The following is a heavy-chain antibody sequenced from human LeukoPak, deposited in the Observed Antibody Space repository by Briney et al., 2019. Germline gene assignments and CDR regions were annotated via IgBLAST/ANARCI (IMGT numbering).Heavy chain of an antibody. CDR2: ISGNGGST. D-gene: IGHD2-2*01. CDR3: AKDDLGYCSSTSCYAGYFDY. CDR1: GFTFSSYA. J-gene: IGHJ4*02. Sequence: QPGGSLRLSCAASGFTFSSYAMSWVRQAPGKGLEWVSAISGNGGSTYNADSVKGRFTISRDNSKNTLYLQMNSLRAEDTAVYYCAKDDLGYCSSTSCYAGYFDYWGQGTLVTVSS. V-gene: IGHV3-23*01.